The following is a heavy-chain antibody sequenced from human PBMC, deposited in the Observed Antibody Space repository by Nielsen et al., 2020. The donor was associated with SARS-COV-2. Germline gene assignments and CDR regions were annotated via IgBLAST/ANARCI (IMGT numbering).Heavy chain of an antibody. V-gene: IGHV3-23*01. CDR3: TTALSGYEGDDY. Sequence: GESLKISCAASEFTFNNYAMSWVRQAPGKGLEWVSTISGGGESTRYADSVKGRFTISRDNSKNTLYLQMNSLKTEDTAVYYCTTALSGYEGDDYWGQGTLVTVSS. D-gene: IGHD5-12*01. CDR1: EFTFNNYA. J-gene: IGHJ4*02. CDR2: ISGGGEST.